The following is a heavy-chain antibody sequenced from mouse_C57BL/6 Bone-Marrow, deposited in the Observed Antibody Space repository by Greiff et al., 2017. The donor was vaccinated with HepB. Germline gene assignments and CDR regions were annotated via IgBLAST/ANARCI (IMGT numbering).Heavy chain of an antibody. CDR2: INTGGTYT. CDR3: TRYRFDYYFDY. D-gene: IGHD2-14*01. J-gene: IGHJ2*01. V-gene: IGHV5-6*02. CDR1: GFTFSTSG. Sequence: DVKLVESGGDLVRPGGSLKLSCAASGFTFSTSGMSWVRETPDKRLEWVATINTGGTYTYYADSVRGRFTISKDSAKNTLFLLMNSLKSEDSAIYYCTRYRFDYYFDYWGQGTTLTVSS.